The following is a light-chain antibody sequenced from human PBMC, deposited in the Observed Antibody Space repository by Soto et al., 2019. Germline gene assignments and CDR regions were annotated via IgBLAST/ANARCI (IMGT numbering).Light chain of an antibody. J-gene: IGKJ1*01. V-gene: IGKV2D-29*01. Sequence: DIVMPQSPLSLSVTPGQPASISCKSSQSLVNIGGKTYFYWYLQKPGQLSQLLIYEVFNRFSGVTHRVSGSGSVTDFTRNISRVEAEDVGFYYCLQTSHSAWTFGQGAKVEFK. CDR2: EVF. CDR1: QSLVNIGGKTY. CDR3: LQTSHSAWT.